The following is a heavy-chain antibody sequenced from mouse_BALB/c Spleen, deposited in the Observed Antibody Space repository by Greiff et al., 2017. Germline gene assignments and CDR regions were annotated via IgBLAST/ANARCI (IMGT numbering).Heavy chain of an antibody. V-gene: IGHV14-1*02. CDR3: ASYYGNYIDD. D-gene: IGHD2-1*01. J-gene: IGHJ2*01. Sequence: VQLKESGAELVRPGALVKLSCKASGFNIKDYYMHWVKQRPEQGLEWIGWIDPENGNTIYDPKFQGKASITADTSSNTAYLQLSSLTSEDTAVYYCASYYGNYIDDWGQGTTRTVSS. CDR1: GFNIKDYY. CDR2: IDPENGNT.